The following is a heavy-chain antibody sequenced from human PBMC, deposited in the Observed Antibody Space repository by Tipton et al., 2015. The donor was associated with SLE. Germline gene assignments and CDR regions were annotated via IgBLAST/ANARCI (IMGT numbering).Heavy chain of an antibody. J-gene: IGHJ3*02. Sequence: TLSLTCTVSGGSISSHYWSWIRQPPGKGLEWIGYIYYSGSTYYNPSLKSRVTISVDTSKNQFSLKLGSVTAADTAVYYCARSMSIAARGNAFDIWGQGTMVTVSS. V-gene: IGHV4-59*08. CDR3: ARSMSIAARGNAFDI. D-gene: IGHD6-6*01. CDR1: GGSISSHY. CDR2: IYYSGST.